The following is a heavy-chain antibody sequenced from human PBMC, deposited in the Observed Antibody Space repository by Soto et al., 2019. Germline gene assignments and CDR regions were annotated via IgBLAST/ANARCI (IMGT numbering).Heavy chain of an antibody. CDR3: ARGRYGDY. V-gene: IGHV1-18*01. CDR1: GYAFTTYG. D-gene: IGHD1-1*01. CDR2: ISAPNGNT. J-gene: IGHJ4*02. Sequence: QVHLVQSGAEVKKPGASVKVSCKGSGYAFTTYGITWVRQAPGQGLEWMGWISAPNGNTNYAQKLQGRVTVTRDTSTGTAYVELRSRGSAGTAVDYCARGRYGDYWGQGALVPVSS.